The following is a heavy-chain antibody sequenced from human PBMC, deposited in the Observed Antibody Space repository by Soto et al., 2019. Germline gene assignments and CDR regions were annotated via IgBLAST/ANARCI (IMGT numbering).Heavy chain of an antibody. D-gene: IGHD3-3*01. J-gene: IGHJ6*02. CDR3: ARDPRLRFLGEDGMDV. CDR1: GGSFSGYY. CDR2: INHSGST. Sequence: SETLSLTCAVYGGSFSGYYWSWIRQPPGKGLEWIGEINHSGSTNYNPSLKSRVTISVDTSKNQFSLKLSSVTAADTAVYYCARDPRLRFLGEDGMDVWGQGTTVTVSS. V-gene: IGHV4-34*01.